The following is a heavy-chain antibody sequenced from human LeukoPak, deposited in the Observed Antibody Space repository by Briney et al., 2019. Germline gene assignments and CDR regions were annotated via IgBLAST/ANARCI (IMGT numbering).Heavy chain of an antibody. Sequence: GGSLRLSCAASGFTFSSYWMNWVRQAPGKGLEWVANIKQDGGDKYYVDSVKGRFTISRDNAKNSLYLQMNSLRAEDTAVYYCARDYSASGAHDYWGQGTLVTVSS. CDR1: GFTFSSYW. D-gene: IGHD3-10*01. V-gene: IGHV3-7*01. J-gene: IGHJ4*02. CDR3: ARDYSASGAHDY. CDR2: IKQDGGDK.